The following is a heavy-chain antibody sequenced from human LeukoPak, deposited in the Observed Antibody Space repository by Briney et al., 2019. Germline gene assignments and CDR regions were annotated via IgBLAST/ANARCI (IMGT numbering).Heavy chain of an antibody. CDR1: GFTFTTYG. V-gene: IGHV3-33*01. Sequence: GGSLRLSCAASGFTFTTYGMHWVRQAPGKGLEWVAIIWYDGSNKYYADSVKGRFTISRDNSENTLFLQMNSLRAEDTAVYSCAAGEPYVYWGQGALVTVSS. D-gene: IGHD1-14*01. CDR3: AAGEPYVY. J-gene: IGHJ4*02. CDR2: IWYDGSNK.